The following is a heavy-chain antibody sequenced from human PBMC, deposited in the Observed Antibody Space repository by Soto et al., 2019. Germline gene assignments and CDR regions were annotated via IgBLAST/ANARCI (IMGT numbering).Heavy chain of an antibody. CDR1: GFTFSSYS. Sequence: GGSLRLSCAASGFTFSSYSMNWVRQAPGKGLEWVSSISSSSSYIYYADSVKGRFTISRDNAKNSLYLQMNSLRAEDTAVYYCARDRDIVVVVAATDYYYYGMDVWGQGTTVTVSS. D-gene: IGHD2-15*01. V-gene: IGHV3-21*01. J-gene: IGHJ6*02. CDR3: ARDRDIVVVVAATDYYYYGMDV. CDR2: ISSSSSYI.